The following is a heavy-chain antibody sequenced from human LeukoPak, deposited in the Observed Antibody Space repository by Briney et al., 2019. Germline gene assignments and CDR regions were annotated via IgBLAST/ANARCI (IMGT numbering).Heavy chain of an antibody. V-gene: IGHV4-39*06. CDR1: GGSISSSSYY. Sequence: KPSETLSLTCTVSGGSISSSSYYWGWIRQPPGKGLEWIGSIYYSGSTYYNPSLKSRVTISVDTSKNQFPLKLSSVTAADTAVYYCATLGFSSGYYYYFDHWGQGTLVTVSS. CDR3: ATLGFSSGYYYYFDH. CDR2: IYYSGST. J-gene: IGHJ4*02. D-gene: IGHD3-22*01.